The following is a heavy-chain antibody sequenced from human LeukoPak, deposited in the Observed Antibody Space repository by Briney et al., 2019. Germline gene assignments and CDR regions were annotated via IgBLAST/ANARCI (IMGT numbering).Heavy chain of an antibody. D-gene: IGHD3-10*01. CDR3: VTAGGPQGLWFGENDY. J-gene: IGHJ4*02. V-gene: IGHV4-59*01. CDR2: ADYSGFT. CDR1: GASISRYY. Sequence: PSETLSLTCTVSGASISRYYWSWIRQPPGKGLEWIGYADYSGFTNYNSSPKSRITMSLDTSTIHISLKVSSVRGTDRAMSYRVTAGGPQGLWFGENDYWGQGTLVTVSS.